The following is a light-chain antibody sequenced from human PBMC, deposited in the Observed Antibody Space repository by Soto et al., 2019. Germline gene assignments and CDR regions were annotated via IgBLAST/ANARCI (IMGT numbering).Light chain of an antibody. V-gene: IGLV2-14*01. CDR3: SSYTRSSTLFV. CDR1: SSDIGGYNY. Sequence: QSALTQPASVSGSPGQSITISCTGTSSDIGGYNYVSWHQQHPDKAPELIIYEVSHRPSGVSHRFSGSKSGNTASLTISGLQAEDEADYFCSSYTRSSTLFVFGTGTKLTVL. J-gene: IGLJ1*01. CDR2: EVS.